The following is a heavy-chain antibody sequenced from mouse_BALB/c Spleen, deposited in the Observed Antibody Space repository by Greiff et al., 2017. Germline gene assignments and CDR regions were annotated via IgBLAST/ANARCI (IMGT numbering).Heavy chain of an antibody. J-gene: IGHJ4*01. CDR3: ARVKGYGPGAMDY. CDR2: INPSSGYT. CDR1: GYTFTSYT. D-gene: IGHD2-10*02. V-gene: IGHV1-4*02. Sequence: QVQLQQSAAELARPGASVKMSCKASGYTFTSYTMHWVKQRPGQGLEWIGYINPSSGYTEYNQKFKDKTTLTADKSSSTAYMQLSSLTSEDSAVYYCARVKGYGPGAMDYWGQGTSVTVSS.